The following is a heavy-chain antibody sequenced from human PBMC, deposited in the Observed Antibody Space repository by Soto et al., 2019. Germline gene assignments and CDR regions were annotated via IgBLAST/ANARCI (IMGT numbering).Heavy chain of an antibody. CDR3: ARQIGDDPFDV. J-gene: IGHJ3*01. CDR2: IYRTGST. Sequence: SSATLSLTCTVSGGSKSTYYWNWIRQSPGWGLEWIGYIYRTGSTHYNPSLNSRVAISLDPSRNKFSLKLHAVTAADTAVYFCARQIGDDPFDVWGQGTKVT. V-gene: IGHV4-4*09. D-gene: IGHD3-3*01. CDR1: GGSKSTYY.